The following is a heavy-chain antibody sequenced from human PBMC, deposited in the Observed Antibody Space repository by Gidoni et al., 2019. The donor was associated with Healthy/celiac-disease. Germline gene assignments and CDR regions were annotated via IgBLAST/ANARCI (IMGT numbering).Heavy chain of an antibody. D-gene: IGHD3-3*01. CDR2: ISYDGSNK. CDR3: ARYGRHVLRFLEWFFDY. V-gene: IGHV3-30*03. CDR1: GFTFSSYG. Sequence: QVQLVESGGGVVQPGRSLRLSCAASGFTFSSYGMHWVRQAPGKGLEWVAVISYDGSNKYYADSVKGRFTISRDNSKNTLYLQMNSLRAEDTAVYYCARYGRHVLRFLEWFFDYWGQGTLVTVSS. J-gene: IGHJ4*02.